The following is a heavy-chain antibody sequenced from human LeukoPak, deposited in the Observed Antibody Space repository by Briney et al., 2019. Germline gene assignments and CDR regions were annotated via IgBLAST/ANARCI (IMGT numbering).Heavy chain of an antibody. CDR3: ARDFYYYGSGSYYSRYYYYYYMDV. V-gene: IGHV3-66*02. CDR1: GFTVSSNY. CDR2: ITGGGGNT. J-gene: IGHJ6*03. Sequence: GGSLRLSCAASGFTVSSNYMSWVRQAPGKGLEWVSVITGGGGNTYYADSVKGRFTISRDNSKNTLYLQMNSLRAEDTAVYYCARDFYYYGSGSYYSRYYYYYYMDVWGKGTTVTVSS. D-gene: IGHD3-10*01.